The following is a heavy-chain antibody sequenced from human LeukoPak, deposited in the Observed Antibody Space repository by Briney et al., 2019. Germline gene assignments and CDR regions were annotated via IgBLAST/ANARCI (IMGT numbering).Heavy chain of an antibody. V-gene: IGHV4-34*01. CDR2: INHSGST. D-gene: IGHD5-18*01. Sequence: SETLSLTCAVYGGSFSGYYWSWIRQPPGKGLEWIGEINHSGSTNYNPSLKSRVTISVDTSKNQFSLKLSSVTAADTAVYYCALIRAMGDYYYYMDVWGKGTTVTVSS. J-gene: IGHJ6*03. CDR1: GGSFSGYY. CDR3: ALIRAMGDYYYYMDV.